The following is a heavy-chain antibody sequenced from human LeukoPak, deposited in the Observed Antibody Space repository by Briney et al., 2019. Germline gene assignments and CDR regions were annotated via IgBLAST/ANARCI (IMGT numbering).Heavy chain of an antibody. Sequence: KSSETLSLTCTVSGGSISSYYWSWIRQPPGKGLEWIGYIYYSGSTSYSPSLKSRVTMLVDTSKNQFSLKLSSVTAADTAVYYCARGSRIITMIVVAVNWFDPWGQGTLVTVSS. J-gene: IGHJ5*02. CDR3: ARGSRIITMIVVAVNWFDP. V-gene: IGHV4-59*12. CDR2: IYYSGST. D-gene: IGHD3-22*01. CDR1: GGSISSYY.